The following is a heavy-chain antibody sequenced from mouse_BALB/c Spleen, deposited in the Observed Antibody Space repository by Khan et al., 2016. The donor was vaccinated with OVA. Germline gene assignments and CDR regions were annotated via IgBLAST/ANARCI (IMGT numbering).Heavy chain of an antibody. V-gene: IGHV9-3-1*01. J-gene: IGHJ4*01. CDR1: GYTFTNYG. CDR3: ARGVGYLYAMDY. D-gene: IGHD1-2*01. Sequence: QIQLVQSGPELKKPGETVKISCKASGYTFTNYGMTWVKQAPGKGLKWMGWINTYTGESTYADDFKGRFAFSMEASASTADLQINNSKNEDAATYFCARGVGYLYAMDYWGQGTSVTVSA. CDR2: INTYTGES.